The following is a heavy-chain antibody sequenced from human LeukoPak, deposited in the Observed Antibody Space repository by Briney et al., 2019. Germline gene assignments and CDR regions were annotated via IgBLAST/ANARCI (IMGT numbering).Heavy chain of an antibody. CDR1: GFTISSYA. CDR3: AKAQNLEWLLPNYYFDY. V-gene: IGHV3-23*01. J-gene: IGHJ4*02. CDR2: ISGSGGST. D-gene: IGHD3-3*01. Sequence: GGSLRLSCAASGFTISSYAMSWVRQAPGKGLEWVSAISGSGGSTYYADSVKGRFTISRDNSKNTLYLQMNSLRAEDTAVYYCAKAQNLEWLLPNYYFDYWGQGTLVTVSS.